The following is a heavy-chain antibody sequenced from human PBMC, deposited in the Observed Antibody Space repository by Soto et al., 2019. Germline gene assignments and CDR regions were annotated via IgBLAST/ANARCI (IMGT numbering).Heavy chain of an antibody. D-gene: IGHD2-15*01. Sequence: EQLVESGRGLLKPGGSLRLSCAASGFTFSNAWMIWVRQAPGKGLEWAGRIKSKTDGGTTDYASPVKGRFTTTRDDSKNTLYLQMTSRKTEDTDVYYCTTTWCNHFDYWGQGTLVTDS. CDR3: TTTWCNHFDY. J-gene: IGHJ4*02. CDR2: IKSKTDGGTT. CDR1: GFTFSNAW. V-gene: IGHV3-15*07.